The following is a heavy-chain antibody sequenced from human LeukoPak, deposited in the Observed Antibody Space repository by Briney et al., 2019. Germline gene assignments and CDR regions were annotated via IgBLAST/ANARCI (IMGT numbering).Heavy chain of an antibody. CDR1: GFTFSSYW. D-gene: IGHD2-2*02. V-gene: IGHV3-74*01. CDR2: INSDGSST. Sequence: GGSLGLSCAASGFTFSSYWMHWVRQAPGKGLVWVSRINSDGSSTSYADSVKGRFTISRDNAKNTLYLQMNSLRAEDTAVYYCATGYCSSTSCYRPSDYWGQGTLVTVSS. CDR3: ATGYCSSTSCYRPSDY. J-gene: IGHJ4*02.